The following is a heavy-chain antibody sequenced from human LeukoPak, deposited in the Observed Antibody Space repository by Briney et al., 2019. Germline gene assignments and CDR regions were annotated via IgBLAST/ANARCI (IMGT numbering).Heavy chain of an antibody. V-gene: IGHV1-2*02. Sequence: GALVKVSCKASGYTFTGYYMHWVRQAPGQGLEWMGWINPNSGGTNYAQKFQGRVTMTRDTSISTAYMELSRLRSDDTAVYYCAREEIYGSGSYPPTDYWGQGTLVTVSS. CDR3: AREEIYGSGSYPPTDY. CDR1: GYTFTGYY. J-gene: IGHJ4*02. D-gene: IGHD3-10*01. CDR2: INPNSGGT.